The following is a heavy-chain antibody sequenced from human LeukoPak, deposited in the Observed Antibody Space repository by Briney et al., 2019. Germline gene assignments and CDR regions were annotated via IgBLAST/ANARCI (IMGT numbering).Heavy chain of an antibody. CDR2: IYYSGST. J-gene: IGHJ3*02. CDR1: GGSISSYY. Sequence: SETLSLTCTVSGGSISSYYWSWLRQAPGKGLEWIGYIYYSGSTNYNPSLKSRVTISVDTSKNQFSLKLSSVTAADTAVYYCARSPTGHDAFDIWGQGTMVTVSS. CDR3: ARSPTGHDAFDI. V-gene: IGHV4-59*01.